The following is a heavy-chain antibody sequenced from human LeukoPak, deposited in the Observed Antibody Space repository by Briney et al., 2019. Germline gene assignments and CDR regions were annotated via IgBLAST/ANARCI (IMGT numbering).Heavy chain of an antibody. Sequence: SETLSLTCTVSGGSISSYYWSWIRQPPGKGLEWIGYIYYSGSTNYNPSLKSRVTISVDTSKNQFSLKLSSVTAADTAVYYCARGYGDYYYYYGMDVWGQGTLVTVSS. CDR1: GGSISSYY. J-gene: IGHJ6*02. V-gene: IGHV4-59*01. CDR3: ARGYGDYYYYYGMDV. D-gene: IGHD4-17*01. CDR2: IYYSGST.